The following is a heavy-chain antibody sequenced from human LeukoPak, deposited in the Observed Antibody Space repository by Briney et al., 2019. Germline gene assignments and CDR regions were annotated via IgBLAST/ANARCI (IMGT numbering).Heavy chain of an antibody. V-gene: IGHV4-39*07. J-gene: IGHJ5*01. CDR3: ARQIAVVEPTDPNWFDS. CDR2: IYYSGST. CDR1: GGSISSTSDY. D-gene: IGHD2-21*01. Sequence: SETLSLTCTVSGGSISSTSDYWGWIRQPPGKGLEWIGSIYYSGSTYYNPSLKSRVTMSLDKSKNQFSLRLTSVTAADTAVYYCARQIAVVEPTDPNWFDSWGQGTLVTVSS.